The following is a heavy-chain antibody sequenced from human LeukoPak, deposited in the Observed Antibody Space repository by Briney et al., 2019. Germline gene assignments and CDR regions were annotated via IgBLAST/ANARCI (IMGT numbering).Heavy chain of an antibody. V-gene: IGHV3-66*01. D-gene: IGHD3-10*01. J-gene: IGHJ4*02. CDR3: ARGTVTMVDY. CDR2: IYSGGST. Sequence: GSLRLSCAASGFTVSSNYMSWVRQAPGKGLEWVSVIYSGGSTYYADSVKGRFTISRDNSKNTLFLQMNSLRAGDTAVYYCARGTVTMVDYWGQGTLVTVSS. CDR1: GFTVSSNY.